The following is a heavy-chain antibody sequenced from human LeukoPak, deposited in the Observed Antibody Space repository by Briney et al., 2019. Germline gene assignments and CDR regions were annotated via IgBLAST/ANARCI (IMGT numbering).Heavy chain of an antibody. J-gene: IGHJ4*02. CDR1: GFTFSTYW. D-gene: IGHD1-14*01. V-gene: IGHV3-7*03. CDR3: AKASSYNHHPLYYFDY. CDR2: INQDGREN. Sequence: GGSLRLSCAASGFTFSTYWINWVRQAPGKGLEWVANINQDGRENYYVDSVKGRFTISRDNSKNTLYLQMNSLRAEDTAVYYCAKASSYNHHPLYYFDYWGQGTLVTVSS.